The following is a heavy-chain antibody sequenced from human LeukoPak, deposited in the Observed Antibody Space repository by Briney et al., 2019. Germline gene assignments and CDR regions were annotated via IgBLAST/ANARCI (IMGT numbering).Heavy chain of an antibody. J-gene: IGHJ4*02. V-gene: IGHV5-51*01. Sequence: GESLKISCKGSGYSFTSYWIGWVRQMPGKALEWMGIIYPGDSDTRYSPSFQGQVTISADKSVNTAYLQWSSLMASDTAMYFCARQCNSGWSPDYWGQGTLVTVSS. CDR3: ARQCNSGWSPDY. CDR1: GYSFTSYW. CDR2: IYPGDSDT. D-gene: IGHD6-19*01.